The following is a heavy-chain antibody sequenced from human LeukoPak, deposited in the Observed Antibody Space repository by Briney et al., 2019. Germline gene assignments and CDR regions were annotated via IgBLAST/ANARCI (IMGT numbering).Heavy chain of an antibody. Sequence: GASVKVSCKASGYTFTSYYMHWVRQAPGQGLEWMGIINPSGGSTSYAQKFQGRVTMTRDTSTSTVYMELSSLRSEDTAVYYCARDQWGSGWYVGFDYWGQGTLVTVSS. D-gene: IGHD6-19*01. J-gene: IGHJ4*02. CDR1: GYTFTSYY. V-gene: IGHV1-46*01. CDR2: INPSGGST. CDR3: ARDQWGSGWYVGFDY.